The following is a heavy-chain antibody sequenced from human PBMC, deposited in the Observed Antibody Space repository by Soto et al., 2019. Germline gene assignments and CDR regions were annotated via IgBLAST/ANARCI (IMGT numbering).Heavy chain of an antibody. J-gene: IGHJ6*02. CDR2: TYYRSKWYN. Sequence: SQTLSLTCAISGDSVSSNSAAWNWIRQSPSRGLEWLGRTYYRSKWYNDYAVSVKSRITINPDTSKNQFSLQLNSVTPEDTAVYYCARSSGAVYSSRWYFGMDVWGQGTTVTVSS. CDR3: ARSSGAVYSSRWYFGMDV. D-gene: IGHD6-13*01. V-gene: IGHV6-1*01. CDR1: GDSVSSNSAA.